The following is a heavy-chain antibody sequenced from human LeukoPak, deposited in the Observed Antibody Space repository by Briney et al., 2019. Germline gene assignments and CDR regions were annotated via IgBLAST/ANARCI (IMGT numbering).Heavy chain of an antibody. D-gene: IGHD3-9*01. J-gene: IGHJ4*02. CDR3: ANRGGYDILTGYYRY. CDR2: ISGSGGST. V-gene: IGHV3-23*01. CDR1: GFTFSSYA. Sequence: PGGSLRLSCAASGFTFSSYAMSWVRQAPGKGLEWVSAISGSGGSTYYADSVKGRFTISRDNSKNTLYLQMNSLRAEDTAVYYCANRGGYDILTGYYRYWGQGTLVTVSS.